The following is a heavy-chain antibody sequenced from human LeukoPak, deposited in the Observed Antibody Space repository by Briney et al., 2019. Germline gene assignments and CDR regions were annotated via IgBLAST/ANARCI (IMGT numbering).Heavy chain of an antibody. D-gene: IGHD5-24*01. CDR2: ISWNSGSI. V-gene: IGHV3-9*01. CDR3: AKDQGRDGYNYFDY. J-gene: IGHJ4*02. Sequence: GRSLRLSCAASGFTFDEYAMHGVRQAPGKGLEWVSGISWNSGSIGYADSVKGRFTISRDNAKNSLYLQMNSLRAEDTALYYCAKDQGRDGYNYFDYWGQGTLVTVSS. CDR1: GFTFDEYA.